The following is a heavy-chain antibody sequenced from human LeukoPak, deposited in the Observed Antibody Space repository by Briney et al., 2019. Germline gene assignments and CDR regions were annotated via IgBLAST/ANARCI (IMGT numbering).Heavy chain of an antibody. CDR1: GGSISSYY. Sequence: SETLSLTCTVSGGSISSYYWSWIRQPPGKGLEWIVYIYYSGSTNYNPSLKSRVTISVDTSKNQFSLKLSSVTAADTAVYYCARGDGATNGYYYYYYMDVWGKGTTVTVPS. CDR3: ARGDGATNGYYYYYYMDV. D-gene: IGHD1-26*01. V-gene: IGHV4-59*01. J-gene: IGHJ6*03. CDR2: IYYSGST.